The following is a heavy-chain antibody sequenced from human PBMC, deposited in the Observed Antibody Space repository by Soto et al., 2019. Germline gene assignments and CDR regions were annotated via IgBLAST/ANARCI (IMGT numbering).Heavy chain of an antibody. V-gene: IGHV3-30-3*01. CDR1: GFTFSSYA. J-gene: IGHJ4*02. CDR2: ISYDGSNK. Sequence: PGGSLRLSCAASGFTFSSYAMHWVRQAPGKGLEWVAVISYDGSNKYYADSVKGRFTISRDNSKNTLYLQMNSLRAEDTAVYYCAREIAAAAPFDYWGQGTLVTSPQ. D-gene: IGHD6-13*01. CDR3: AREIAAAAPFDY.